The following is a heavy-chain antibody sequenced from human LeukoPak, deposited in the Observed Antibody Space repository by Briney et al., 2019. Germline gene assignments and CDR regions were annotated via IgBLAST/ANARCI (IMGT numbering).Heavy chain of an antibody. J-gene: IGHJ4*02. CDR2: ISSSSSYI. D-gene: IGHD3-10*01. Sequence: GGSLRLSCAASGFTFSSYGMHWVRQAPGKGLEWVSCISSSSSYIYYADSVKGRFTISRDNSKNTLYLQMNSLRAEDTAVYYCAKDHGTYYYGSGSYTGVYFDYWGQGTLVTVSS. V-gene: IGHV3-21*04. CDR1: GFTFSSYG. CDR3: AKDHGTYYYGSGSYTGVYFDY.